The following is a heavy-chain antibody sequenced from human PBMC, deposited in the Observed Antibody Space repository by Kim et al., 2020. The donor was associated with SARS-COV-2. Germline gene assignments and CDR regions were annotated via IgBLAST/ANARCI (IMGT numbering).Heavy chain of an antibody. CDR3: ARAVTDYGDYVFDY. J-gene: IGHJ4*02. D-gene: IGHD4-17*01. Sequence: YAPSFTGRFVFSLDTSGSTSYLQISSLKAEDTDVYYCARAVTDYGDYVFDYWGQGTLVTVSS. V-gene: IGHV7-4-1*02.